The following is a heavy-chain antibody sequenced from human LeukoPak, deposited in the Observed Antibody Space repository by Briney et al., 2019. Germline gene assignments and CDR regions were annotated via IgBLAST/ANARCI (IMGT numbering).Heavy chain of an antibody. D-gene: IGHD3-22*01. Sequence: SETLSLTCAVYGGSFSGYYWSWIRQPPGKGLEWIGEINHSGSTNYNPSLKSRVTISVDTSKNQFSLKLSSVTAADTAVYYCARVLSYYDSSGYYYARSYFDYWGQGTLVTVSS. CDR3: ARVLSYYDSSGYYYARSYFDY. CDR2: INHSGST. V-gene: IGHV4-34*01. J-gene: IGHJ4*02. CDR1: GGSFSGYY.